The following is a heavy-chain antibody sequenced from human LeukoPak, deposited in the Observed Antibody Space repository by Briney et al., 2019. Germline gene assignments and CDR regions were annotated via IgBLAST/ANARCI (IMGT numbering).Heavy chain of an antibody. CDR3: AREKMATVDY. Sequence: GGSLRLSCAASGFTFSTYSMNWVRQAPGKGLEWVSYISSGTEIIYYADSVKGRFTISRDKAKNSLYLQMNSLRDEDTAVYYCAREKMATVDYWGQGTLVTVSS. J-gene: IGHJ4*02. CDR2: ISSGTEII. V-gene: IGHV3-48*02. D-gene: IGHD5-24*01. CDR1: GFTFSTYS.